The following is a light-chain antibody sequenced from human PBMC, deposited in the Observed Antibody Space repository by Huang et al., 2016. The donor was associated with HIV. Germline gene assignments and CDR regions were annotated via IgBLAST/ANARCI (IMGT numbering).Light chain of an antibody. Sequence: IVMTQSPATLSVSPGERVTLSCRAHRSVSSNLAWSQQRPGQAPRLLSYGSSTRAPGIPARFSGSGSGTDFSLTISSLQSEDFALYYCHQYNNWLLSFGGGTRVDI. CDR2: GSS. CDR3: HQYNNWLLS. CDR1: RSVSSN. V-gene: IGKV3-15*01. J-gene: IGKJ4*01.